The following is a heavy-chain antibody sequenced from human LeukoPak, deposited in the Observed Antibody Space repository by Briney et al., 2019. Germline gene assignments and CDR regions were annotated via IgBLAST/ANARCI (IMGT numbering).Heavy chain of an antibody. V-gene: IGHV1-18*01. D-gene: IGHD3-16*02. CDR3: ATVLLGQPARLGELSLYP. J-gene: IGHJ5*02. CDR1: GYTFTSYG. Sequence: GASVKVSCKASGYTFTSYGISWVRQAPGQGLEWMGWISAYNGNTNYAQKLQGRATMTTDTSTSTAYMELRSLRSDDTAVYYCATVLLGQPARLGELSLYPWGQGTLVTVSS. CDR2: ISAYNGNT.